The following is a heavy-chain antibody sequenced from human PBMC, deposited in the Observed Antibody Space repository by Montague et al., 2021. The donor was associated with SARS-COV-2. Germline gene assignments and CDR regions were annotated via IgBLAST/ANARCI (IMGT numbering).Heavy chain of an antibody. D-gene: IGHD1-26*01. Sequence: CAISGDSDGINRLRRRWEEHTSSSESHRQVVRHHRPGRSNDYAVSVRSRIIINPDTSTNQFSLQLSSVTPEDTAVYFCARERWAVGVSFDYWGQGTLVTVSS. J-gene: IGHJ4*02. V-gene: IGHV6-1*01. CDR1: GDSDGINRLR. CDR2: RHHRPGRSN. CDR3: ARERWAVGVSFDY.